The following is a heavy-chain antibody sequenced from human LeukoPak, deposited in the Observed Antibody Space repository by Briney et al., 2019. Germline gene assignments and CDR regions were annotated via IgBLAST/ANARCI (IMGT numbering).Heavy chain of an antibody. CDR3: ARLVYDSRGYYFDY. CDR1: GFSINNYD. V-gene: IGHV4-59*08. J-gene: IGHJ4*02. CDR2: IRYSGSA. Sequence: PSETLSLTCTVSGFSINNYDWSWIRQPPGKGLEWIGYIRYSGSANYNPSLMSRVTISIDTSKIQLSLKMSSVTAADTAVYHCARLVYDSRGYYFDYWGQGNLVTVSS. D-gene: IGHD3-22*01.